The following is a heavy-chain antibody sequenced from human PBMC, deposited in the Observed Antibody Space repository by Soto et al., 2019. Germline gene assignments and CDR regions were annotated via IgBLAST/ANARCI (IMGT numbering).Heavy chain of an antibody. D-gene: IGHD2-15*01. CDR2: IYPSDSDT. V-gene: IGHV5-51*01. J-gene: IGHJ6*02. CDR3: ARLYCSGGSCHYYYYYGMDV. Sequence: GESLKISCQVSGYTFTIYWIGWVRQMPGKGLEWMGIIYPSDSDTRYSPSFQGQVTISADQSINTAYLQWDSLKASDTAIYYCARLYCSGGSCHYYYYYGMDVWGQGTTVTVSS. CDR1: GYTFTIYW.